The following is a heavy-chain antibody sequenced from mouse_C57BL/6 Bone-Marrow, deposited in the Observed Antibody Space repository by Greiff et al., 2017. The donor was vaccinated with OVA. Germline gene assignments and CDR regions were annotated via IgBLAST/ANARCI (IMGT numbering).Heavy chain of an antibody. CDR2: ISYDGSN. Sequence: EVQLQESGPGLVKPSQSLSLTCSVTGYSITSGYYWNWIRQFPGNKLEWMGYISYDGSNNYNPSLKNRISITRDTSKNQFFLKLNSVTTEDTATYYCARGHCRRYFDVWGTGTTVTVSS. J-gene: IGHJ1*03. CDR1: GYSITSGYY. CDR3: ARGHCRRYFDV. V-gene: IGHV3-6*01. D-gene: IGHD3-1*01.